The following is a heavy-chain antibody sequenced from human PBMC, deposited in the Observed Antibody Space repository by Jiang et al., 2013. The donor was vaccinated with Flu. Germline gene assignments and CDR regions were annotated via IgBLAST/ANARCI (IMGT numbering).Heavy chain of an antibody. V-gene: IGHV3-20*04. CDR1: GFTFDDYG. CDR3: ARDRSSGWYEGGNWFDP. D-gene: IGHD6-19*01. Sequence: AASGFTFDDYGMSWVRQAPGKGLEWVSGINWNDGSTGYADSVKGRFTISRDNAKNSLYLQMNSLRAEDTALYYCARDRSSGWYEGGNWFDPWGQGTLVTVSS. J-gene: IGHJ5*02. CDR2: INWNDGST.